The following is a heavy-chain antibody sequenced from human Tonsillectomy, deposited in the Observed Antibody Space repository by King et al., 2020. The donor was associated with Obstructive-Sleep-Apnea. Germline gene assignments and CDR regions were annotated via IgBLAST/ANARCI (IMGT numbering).Heavy chain of an antibody. CDR3: AADMYYDILTGYSYYNYGMDV. CDR2: IVVGSGHT. V-gene: IGHV1-58*02. J-gene: IGHJ6*02. Sequence: QLVESGPEVKKPGTSVKVSCKASGFTFTNSAMQWVRQARGQRLEWIGWIVVGSGHTNYAQKFQERVTITRDMSTRTAYMELSSLSSEDTAVYYCAADMYYDILTGYSYYNYGMDVWGQGTTVTVSS. CDR1: GFTFTNSA. D-gene: IGHD3-9*01.